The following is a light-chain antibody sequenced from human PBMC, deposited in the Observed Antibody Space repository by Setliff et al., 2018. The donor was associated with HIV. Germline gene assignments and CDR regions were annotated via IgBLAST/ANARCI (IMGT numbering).Light chain of an antibody. CDR3: ATWDDSLGVS. Sequence: QSVLTQPPSVSAAPGEKVTISCSGGATNIGDNFVAWFQQLPGTAPRLIIFDTDKRRSGIPARFSASKSGTSAALGITELQTGDEADYYCATWDDSLGVSFGGGTK. V-gene: IGLV1-51*01. CDR2: DTD. J-gene: IGLJ2*01. CDR1: ATNIGDNF.